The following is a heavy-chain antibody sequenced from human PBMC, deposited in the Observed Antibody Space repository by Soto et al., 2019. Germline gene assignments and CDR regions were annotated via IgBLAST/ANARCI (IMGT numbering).Heavy chain of an antibody. J-gene: IGHJ6*02. CDR3: ARGWVRKVGKDYYYYGMDV. V-gene: IGHV3-21*01. Sequence: ETLSLTCTVSGGSVSSGSYYWSWIRQPPGKGLEWVSSISSSSSYIYYADSVKGRFTISRDNAKNSLYLQMNSLRAEDTAVYYCARGWVRKVGKDYYYYGMDVWGQGTTVTVSS. D-gene: IGHD3-10*01. CDR2: ISSSSSYI. CDR1: GGSVSSGSYY.